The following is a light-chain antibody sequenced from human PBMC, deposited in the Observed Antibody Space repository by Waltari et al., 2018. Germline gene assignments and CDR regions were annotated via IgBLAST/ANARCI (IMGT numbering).Light chain of an antibody. CDR2: SAS. V-gene: IGKV1-12*01. Sequence: DIQMTQSPSSVSASVGERVTITCRASQDISSWLAWYQQKPGKAPKLLIYSASALQSGVPSRFSGSGSGTDFTLTINSLQSEDFATYYSQQGNSFPPTFGQGTKVEIK. CDR1: QDISSW. J-gene: IGKJ1*01. CDR3: QQGNSFPPT.